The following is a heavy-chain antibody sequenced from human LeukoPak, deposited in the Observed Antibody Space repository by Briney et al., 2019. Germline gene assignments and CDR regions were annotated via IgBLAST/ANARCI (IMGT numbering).Heavy chain of an antibody. CDR1: GYTLNSYG. V-gene: IGHV1-18*01. D-gene: IGHD1-26*01. CDR2: ITAYKGNT. CDR3: ARGYWLVGATSIDYVDF. J-gene: IGHJ4*02. Sequence: ASVKVSCTASGYTLNSYGISWVRQAPGQGLELMGWITAYKGNTNYAQKIQGRVTMSTDTSTSTAYMELRSLRSDDTAVYYCARGYWLVGATSIDYVDFWGQGTLVTVSS.